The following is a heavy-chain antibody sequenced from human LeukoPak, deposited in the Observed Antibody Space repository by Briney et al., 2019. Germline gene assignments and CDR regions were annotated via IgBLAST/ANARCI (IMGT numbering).Heavy chain of an antibody. CDR1: GYSISSGYY. D-gene: IGHD1-26*01. V-gene: IGHV4-38-2*02. J-gene: IGHJ4*02. Sequence: PETLSLTCTVSGYSISSGYYWGWIRQPPGKGLEWIGSIYHSGSTYYNPSLKSRVTISVDTSKNQFSLKLSSVTAADTAVYYCARVYDRSYYFDYWGQGTLVTVSS. CDR3: ARVYDRSYYFDY. CDR2: IYHSGST.